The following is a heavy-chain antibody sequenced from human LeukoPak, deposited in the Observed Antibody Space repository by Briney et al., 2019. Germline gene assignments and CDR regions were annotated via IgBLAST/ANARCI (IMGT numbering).Heavy chain of an antibody. CDR2: ISGSGDNT. Sequence: AGGSLRLSCAASGFTFSSYAMSWVRQVPGKGLEWVSVISGSGDNTYYADSVKGRFTISRDNSKNMLYLQMNSLGAEDTAVYYCAKWKYSNSGIDDYWGQGTLVTVSS. D-gene: IGHD6-6*01. CDR1: GFTFSSYA. J-gene: IGHJ4*02. V-gene: IGHV3-23*01. CDR3: AKWKYSNSGIDDY.